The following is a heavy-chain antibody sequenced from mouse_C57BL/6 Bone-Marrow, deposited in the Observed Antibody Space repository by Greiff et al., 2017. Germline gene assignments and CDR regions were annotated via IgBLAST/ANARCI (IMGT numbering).Heavy chain of an antibody. D-gene: IGHD4-1*02. J-gene: IGHJ2*01. CDR3: ARSTLYYFDY. V-gene: IGHV1-81*01. CDR2: IYPRSGNT. Sequence: LVESGAELARPGASVKLSCKASGYTFTSYGISWVKQRTGQGLEWIGEIYPRSGNTYYNEKFKGKATLTADKSSSTAYMELRSLTSEDSAVYFCARSTLYYFDYWGQGTTLTVSS. CDR1: GYTFTSYG.